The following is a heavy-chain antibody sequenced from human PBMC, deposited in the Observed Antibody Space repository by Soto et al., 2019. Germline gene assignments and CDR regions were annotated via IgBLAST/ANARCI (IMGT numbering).Heavy chain of an antibody. V-gene: IGHV5-51*01. CDR3: ARGGVSTRTFDY. J-gene: IGHJ4*02. Sequence: GESLKISCNGSGYNFAGYWIAWVRQMPGKCLELMGIIYPSDSDTRYRPSFQGQVTISADKSISSAYLQWSSLRASDTAMYYCARGGVSTRTFDYWGQGTPVTVSS. CDR1: GYNFAGYW. CDR2: IYPSDSDT. D-gene: IGHD3-3*01.